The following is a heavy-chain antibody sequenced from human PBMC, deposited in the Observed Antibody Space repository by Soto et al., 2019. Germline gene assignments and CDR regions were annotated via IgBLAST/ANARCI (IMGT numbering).Heavy chain of an antibody. CDR3: AKSLKIFGLATTRSGPLDS. J-gene: IGHJ4*02. Sequence: EVHLMESGGGWVQPGRSLRLSCAASGFTFDNYAMHWVRQAPGKGLEWVSGISWNSGNTGYADSVKGRFTIARDNAKTSLYLEMNSLRAEDTALYYCAKSLKIFGLATTRSGPLDSWGQGALVTVSS. V-gene: IGHV3-9*01. D-gene: IGHD3-3*01. CDR2: ISWNSGNT. CDR1: GFTFDNYA.